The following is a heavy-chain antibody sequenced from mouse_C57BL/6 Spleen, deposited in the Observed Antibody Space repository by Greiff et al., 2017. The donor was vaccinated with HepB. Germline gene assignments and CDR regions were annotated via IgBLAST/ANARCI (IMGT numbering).Heavy chain of an antibody. Sequence: QVQLQQSGAELVRPGTSVKVSCKASGYAFTNYLIEWVKQRPGQGLEWIGVINPGSGGTNYNEKFKGKATLTADKSSSTAYMQLSSLTSEDSAVYFCARHDNSYYSNYFDYWGQGTTLTVSS. J-gene: IGHJ2*01. CDR2: INPGSGGT. CDR3: ARHDNSYYSNYFDY. CDR1: GYAFTNYL. V-gene: IGHV1-54*01. D-gene: IGHD2-5*01.